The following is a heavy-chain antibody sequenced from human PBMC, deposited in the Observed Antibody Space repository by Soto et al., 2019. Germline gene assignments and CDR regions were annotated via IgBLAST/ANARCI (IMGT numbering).Heavy chain of an antibody. Sequence: AVKVSCKASGCTFTSSAVQWVRQARGQRREWIGWIGVGSGNTNYAQKFQERVTITRDMSTSTAYMELSSLRSEDTAVYYCAADPYRRITIFGDGGDYYYGMDVWGQGTTVTVPS. D-gene: IGHD3-3*01. J-gene: IGHJ6*02. CDR1: GCTFTSSA. V-gene: IGHV1-58*01. CDR3: AADPYRRITIFGDGGDYYYGMDV. CDR2: IGVGSGNT.